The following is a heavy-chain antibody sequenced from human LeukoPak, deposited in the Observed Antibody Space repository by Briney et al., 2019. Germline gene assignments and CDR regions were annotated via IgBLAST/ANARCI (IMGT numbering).Heavy chain of an antibody. J-gene: IGHJ4*02. Sequence: PGGSLRLSCAASGFTFDDYGMSWVRQAPGKGLEWVSGINWNGGSTGYADSVKGRFTISRDNAKNSLYLQMNSLRAEDTAVYYCARTSLRYSYGYYFDYWGQGTLVTVSS. CDR3: ARTSLRYSYGYYFDY. V-gene: IGHV3-20*04. CDR2: INWNGGST. CDR1: GFTFDDYG. D-gene: IGHD5-18*01.